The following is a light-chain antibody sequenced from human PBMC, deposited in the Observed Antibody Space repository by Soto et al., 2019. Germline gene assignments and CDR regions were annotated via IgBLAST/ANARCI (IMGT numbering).Light chain of an antibody. Sequence: DIQMTQSPSSLSASVGSRVTITCRASQGISNYLVWYQQQPGKVPELLISSASTLHSGVPSRFSGSGSGTDFTLTISSLQPEEVGTYYCQRYDDAPLTFGGGTKVELK. CDR2: SAS. CDR3: QRYDDAPLT. V-gene: IGKV1-27*01. J-gene: IGKJ4*01. CDR1: QGISNY.